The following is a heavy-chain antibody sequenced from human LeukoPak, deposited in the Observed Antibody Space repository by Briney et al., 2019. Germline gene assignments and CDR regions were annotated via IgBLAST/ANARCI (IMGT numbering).Heavy chain of an antibody. CDR3: AREGSYDILTGYYQYFDY. J-gene: IGHJ4*02. D-gene: IGHD3-9*01. V-gene: IGHV3-53*01. CDR1: GFTVSSNY. Sequence: PGGSLRLSCAASGFTVSSNYMSWVRQAPGKGLEWVSVIYSGGSTYYADSVKGRFTISRDNSKNTLYLQMNSLRAEDTAVYYCAREGSYDILTGYYQYFDYWGQGTLVTVSS. CDR2: IYSGGST.